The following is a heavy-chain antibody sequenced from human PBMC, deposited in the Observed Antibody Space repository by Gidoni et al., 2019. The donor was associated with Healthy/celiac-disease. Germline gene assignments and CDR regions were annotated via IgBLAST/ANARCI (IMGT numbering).Heavy chain of an antibody. CDR3: ARGYRGYYGMDV. J-gene: IGHJ6*02. Sequence: QVQLQQWGAGLLKPSETLSLTCAVYGGSFSGYYWSWYRQPPGKGLGWIGEINHSGSTNYNPSLKSRVTISVDTSKNQFSLKLSSVTAADTAVYYCARGYRGYYGMDVWGQGTTVTVSS. D-gene: IGHD3-10*01. CDR1: GGSFSGYY. V-gene: IGHV4-34*01. CDR2: INHSGST.